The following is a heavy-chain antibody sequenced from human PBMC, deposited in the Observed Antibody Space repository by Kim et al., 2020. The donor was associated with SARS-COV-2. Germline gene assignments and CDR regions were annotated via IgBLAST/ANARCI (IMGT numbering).Heavy chain of an antibody. Sequence: GGSLRLSCAASGFTFSNYAMHWVRQAPGKGLEWVAIISYDGSNKYYADSVKGRFTISRDNSKNTLYLQMNSLRAEDTAVFYCARSYGSGSYYHDYWGQGT. CDR3: ARSYGSGSYYHDY. D-gene: IGHD3-10*01. CDR2: ISYDGSNK. J-gene: IGHJ4*02. V-gene: IGHV3-33*05. CDR1: GFTFSNYA.